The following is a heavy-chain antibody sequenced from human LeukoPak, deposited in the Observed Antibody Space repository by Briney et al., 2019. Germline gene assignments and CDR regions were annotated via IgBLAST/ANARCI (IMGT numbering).Heavy chain of an antibody. V-gene: IGHV1-69*05. CDR3: AGDHGNSGDGFDP. CDR1: GGTPSNHA. J-gene: IGHJ5*02. CDR2: IVPIFGTP. D-gene: IGHD6-25*01. Sequence: ASVKVSCKVTGGTPSNHAFVWVRQAPGQGLEWMGGIVPIFGTPDYAQKFQGRVTFTTDESTSTAYMELTSLRSEDTAIYYCAGDHGNSGDGFDPWGQGTLVTVSS.